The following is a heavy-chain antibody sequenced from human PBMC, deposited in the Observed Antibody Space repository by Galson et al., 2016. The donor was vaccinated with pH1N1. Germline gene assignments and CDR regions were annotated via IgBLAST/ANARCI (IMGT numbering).Heavy chain of an antibody. Sequence: SVKVSCKASGYYLTTYYIHWVRQAPGQGLEFMGVINPTDGNTDYAQKFHDRVTMTWDMSTSTAYMDLGSLRSEDTAVYFCSRGVRKHASSGLDYWGQGTLVTVSS. V-gene: IGHV1-46*03. CDR2: INPTDGNT. CDR1: GYYLTTYY. J-gene: IGHJ4*02. CDR3: SRGVRKHASSGLDY. D-gene: IGHD3-10*01.